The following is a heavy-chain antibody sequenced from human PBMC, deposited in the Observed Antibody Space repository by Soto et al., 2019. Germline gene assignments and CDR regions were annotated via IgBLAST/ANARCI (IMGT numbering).Heavy chain of an antibody. J-gene: IGHJ6*02. D-gene: IGHD4-17*01. V-gene: IGHV3-30*18. CDR1: GFTFSSYG. CDR3: AKDLDYGDYYYGMDV. CDR2: ISYDGSNK. Sequence: GGSLRLSCAASGFTFSSYGMHWVRQAPGKGLEWVAVISYDGSNKYYADSVKGRFTISRDNSKNTLHLQMNSLRAEDTAVYYCAKDLDYGDYYYGMDVWGQGTTVTVSS.